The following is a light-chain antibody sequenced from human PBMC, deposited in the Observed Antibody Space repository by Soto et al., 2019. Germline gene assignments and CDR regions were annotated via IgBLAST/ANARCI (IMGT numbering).Light chain of an antibody. J-gene: IGKJ1*01. CDR3: QQTYSTPWT. CDR2: GAD. CDR1: HSIAKY. V-gene: IGKV1-39*01. Sequence: IQMTQSPSSLSASVAYRVVITCRASHSIAKYLNWYQQKTGKAPKVLIYGADSLHSGVPSRFSGSGFGTDFTLTISSLQPEDFATYSCQQTYSTPWTFGQGTKVDIK.